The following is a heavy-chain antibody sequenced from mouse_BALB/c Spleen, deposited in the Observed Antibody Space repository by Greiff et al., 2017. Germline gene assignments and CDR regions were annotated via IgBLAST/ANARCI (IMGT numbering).Heavy chain of an antibody. CDR3: TRAGSSGFLFAY. J-gene: IGHJ3*01. D-gene: IGHD3-1*01. Sequence: EVQLVESGGGLVKPGGSLKLSCAASGFTFSSYTMSWVRQTPEKRLEWVATISSGGSYTYYPDSVKGRFTISRDNAKNTLYLQMSSLKSEDTAMYYCTRAGSSGFLFAYWGQGTLVTVSA. CDR2: ISSGGSYT. V-gene: IGHV5-6-4*01. CDR1: GFTFSSYT.